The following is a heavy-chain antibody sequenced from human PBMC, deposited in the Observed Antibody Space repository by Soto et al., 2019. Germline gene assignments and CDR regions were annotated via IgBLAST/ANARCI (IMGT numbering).Heavy chain of an antibody. Sequence: QVQLVQSGAEVKKPGASVKVSCKASGYTFTGYYMHWVRQAPGQGLEWMGWINPNSGGTNYAQKFQGRVTMTRDTSISTAYMELSRLRSDDTAVYYCAGLAAPSIDYYGMDVWGRGTTVTVSS. CDR1: GYTFTGYY. V-gene: IGHV1-2*02. J-gene: IGHJ6*01. CDR3: AGLAAPSIDYYGMDV. D-gene: IGHD6-6*01. CDR2: INPNSGGT.